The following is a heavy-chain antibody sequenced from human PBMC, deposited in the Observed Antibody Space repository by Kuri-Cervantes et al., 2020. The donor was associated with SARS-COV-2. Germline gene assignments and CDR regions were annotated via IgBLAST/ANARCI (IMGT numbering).Heavy chain of an antibody. Sequence: SETLSLTCTVSDDSISTNYYWGWTRQPPGKGLEWIGIIHHSGNTHYNSSLMSRVTMSVDTFKNQFSLNLRSLTAADTAVYYCASVPYGSGSYAYYFDYWGQGTLVTVSS. CDR2: IHHSGNT. V-gene: IGHV4-38-2*02. CDR1: DDSISTNYY. J-gene: IGHJ4*02. D-gene: IGHD3-10*01. CDR3: ASVPYGSGSYAYYFDY.